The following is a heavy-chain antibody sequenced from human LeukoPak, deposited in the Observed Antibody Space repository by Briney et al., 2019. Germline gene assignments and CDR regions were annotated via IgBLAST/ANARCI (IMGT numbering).Heavy chain of an antibody. V-gene: IGHV4-59*08. CDR2: IYHSGNT. D-gene: IGHD2-15*01. Sequence: SETLSLTCTVSGDSISSYYWSWIRQPPGKGLEWIGYIYHSGNTNSNPSLKSRVTISVDTTKNQFSLKLSSVTASDTAVYYCARSIIVVVAAGALDIWGQGTMVTVSS. CDR3: ARSIIVVVAAGALDI. CDR1: GDSISSYY. J-gene: IGHJ3*02.